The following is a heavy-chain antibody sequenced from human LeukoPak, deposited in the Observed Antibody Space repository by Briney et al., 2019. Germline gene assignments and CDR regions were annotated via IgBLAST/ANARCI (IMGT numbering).Heavy chain of an antibody. CDR3: ARDLGTAGRPNDN. CDR1: GGSISSSYYY. J-gene: IGHJ4*02. D-gene: IGHD2-21*02. V-gene: IGHV4-39*07. CDR2: IYYSGRT. Sequence: PSETLSLTCTVSGGSISSSYYYWGWIRQPPGKGLEWIGSIYYSGRTYYNPSLKSRVTISVDKSRNQFSLKLSSVTAADTAVYFCARDLGTAGRPNDNWGQGTLVTVSS.